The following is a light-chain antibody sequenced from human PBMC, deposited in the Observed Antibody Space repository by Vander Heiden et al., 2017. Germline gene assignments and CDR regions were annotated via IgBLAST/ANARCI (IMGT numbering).Light chain of an antibody. Sequence: DLQMAQSPSSPSASGGHRVTISGRASPSISSYLNWYQQKAGKAPKLLIYAASNLRSGVPSRFSGSGSGTDFTLTINSLQPEDFATYFCQQSFSSPYTFGQGTKLEIK. J-gene: IGKJ2*01. V-gene: IGKV1-39*01. CDR2: AAS. CDR1: PSISSY. CDR3: QQSFSSPYT.